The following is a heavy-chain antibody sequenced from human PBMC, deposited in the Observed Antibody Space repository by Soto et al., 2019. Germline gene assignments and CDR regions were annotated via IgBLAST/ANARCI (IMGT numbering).Heavy chain of an antibody. V-gene: IGHV5-51*01. J-gene: IGHJ3*02. CDR1: GYSFTSYW. CDR3: ARLVSGGFELRPQGAFDI. Sequence: GESLKISCKGSGYSFTSYWIGWVRQMPGKGLEWMGIIYPGDSDTRYSPSFQGQVTISADKSISTAYLQWSSLKASDTAMFYCARLVSGGFELRPQGAFDIWGQGTMVTVSS. CDR2: IYPGDSDT. D-gene: IGHD3-10*01.